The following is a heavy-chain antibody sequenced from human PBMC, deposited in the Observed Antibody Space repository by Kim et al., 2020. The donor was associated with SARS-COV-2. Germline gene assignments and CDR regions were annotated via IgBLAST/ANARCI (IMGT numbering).Heavy chain of an antibody. J-gene: IGHJ5*02. CDR3: ARSELRDWFDP. V-gene: IGHV1-69*02. D-gene: IGHD1-7*01. CDR2: A. Sequence: ANYAQKFQGRVTITADKSTSTAYMELSSLRSEDTAVYYCARSELRDWFDPWGQGTLVTVSS.